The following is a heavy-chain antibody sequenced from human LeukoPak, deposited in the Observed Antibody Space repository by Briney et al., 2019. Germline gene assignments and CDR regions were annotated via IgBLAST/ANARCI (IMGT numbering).Heavy chain of an antibody. CDR3: AKDQSQNIMILGFGY. Sequence: GGSLRLSCAASGVTFSRCGLHWVRQAPGKGLEWLAIISYAGSNKYYPDSVKGRFTISRDSSKNTLYLLMNSLRAEDTAVYYCAKDQSQNIMILGFGYWGQGTLVTVSS. D-gene: IGHD3-16*01. CDR2: ISYAGSNK. J-gene: IGHJ4*02. V-gene: IGHV3-30*04. CDR1: GVTFSRCG.